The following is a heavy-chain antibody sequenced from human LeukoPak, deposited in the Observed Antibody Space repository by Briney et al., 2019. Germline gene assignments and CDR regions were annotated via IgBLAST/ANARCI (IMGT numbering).Heavy chain of an antibody. CDR3: ARSLMGIVVVPAAILSWFDP. CDR2: IKQGGSEK. CDR1: GFTFSSYW. V-gene: IGHV3-7*01. D-gene: IGHD2-2*03. Sequence: GGSLRLSCAASGFTFSSYWMSWVRQAPGKGLEWVAGIKQGGSEKYYVDSVTGRFTISRDNAKNSLYLQMNSLRAEDTAVYYCARSLMGIVVVPAAILSWFDPWGQGTLVTVSS. J-gene: IGHJ5*02.